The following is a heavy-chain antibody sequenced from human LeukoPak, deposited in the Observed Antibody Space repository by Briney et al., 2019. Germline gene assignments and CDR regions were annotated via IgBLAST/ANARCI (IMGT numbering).Heavy chain of an antibody. CDR3: AREDGVVATGYFDY. Sequence: GASVKVSCKASGYTFTSYGISWVRQVPGQGLEWMGWISAYNGNTNYAQKLQGRVTMTTDTSTSTAYMELRSLRSDDTAVYYCAREDGVVATGYFDYWGQGTLVTVSS. D-gene: IGHD2-15*01. V-gene: IGHV1-18*01. J-gene: IGHJ4*02. CDR1: GYTFTSYG. CDR2: ISAYNGNT.